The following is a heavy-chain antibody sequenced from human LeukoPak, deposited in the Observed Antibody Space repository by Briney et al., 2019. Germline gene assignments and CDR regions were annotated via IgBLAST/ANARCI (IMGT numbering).Heavy chain of an antibody. CDR2: IYHTGPT. J-gene: IGHJ4*02. V-gene: IGHV4-39*07. CDR3: VRYCSSTTCYTRAVDY. Sequence: SETLSLTCTVSGGSMTNNTFYWGWIRQPPGKGLEWIGSIYHTGPTYYNPSLKSRVTISVDTSKNQFSLKLSSVTAADTAVYYCVRYCSSTTCYTRAVDYWGQGTLVTVSS. D-gene: IGHD2-2*02. CDR1: GGSMTNNTFY.